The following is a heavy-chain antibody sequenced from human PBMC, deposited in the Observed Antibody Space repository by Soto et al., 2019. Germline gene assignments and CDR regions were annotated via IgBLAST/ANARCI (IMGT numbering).Heavy chain of an antibody. D-gene: IGHD6-13*01. J-gene: IGHJ3*01. Sequence: QVQLVESGGGVVQPGRSLRLSCAASGFTFNNYGMHWARQAPGKGLEWVAAISNDGSDKYYADSVKGRLTISRDNSKNTVFLQMSSLRGEDTAVYYCAKDQARAASHGIDWGQGTMVTVSS. V-gene: IGHV3-30*18. CDR1: GFTFNNYG. CDR3: AKDQARAASHGID. CDR2: ISNDGSDK.